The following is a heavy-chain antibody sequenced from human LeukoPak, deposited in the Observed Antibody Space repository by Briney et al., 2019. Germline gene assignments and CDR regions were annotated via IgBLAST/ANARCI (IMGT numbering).Heavy chain of an antibody. V-gene: IGHV4-59*06. J-gene: IGHJ4*02. CDR2: IYYSGST. CDR3: ASSPYSSGELDY. D-gene: IGHD6-19*01. Sequence: SETLSLTCTVSGGSISSYYWSWIRQPPGKGLEWIGYIYYSGSTYYNPSLKSRVTISVDTSKNRFSLKLSSVTAADTAVYYCASSPYSSGELDYWGQGTLVTVSS. CDR1: GGSISSYY.